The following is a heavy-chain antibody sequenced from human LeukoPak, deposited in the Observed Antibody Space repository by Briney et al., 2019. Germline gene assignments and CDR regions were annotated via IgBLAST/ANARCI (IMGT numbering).Heavy chain of an antibody. V-gene: IGHV3-48*03. Sequence: GGSLRLSCAASGFTFSSYEMNWVRQAPGKGLEWVSYISSSGSTIYYADSVKGRFTISRDNAKNILYLHVSRLRAEDTAVYYCAKDRCSNGIGCYYYYMDVWGKGTTVTISS. CDR1: GFTFSSYE. CDR3: AKDRCSNGIGCYYYYMDV. D-gene: IGHD2-8*01. CDR2: ISSSGSTI. J-gene: IGHJ6*03.